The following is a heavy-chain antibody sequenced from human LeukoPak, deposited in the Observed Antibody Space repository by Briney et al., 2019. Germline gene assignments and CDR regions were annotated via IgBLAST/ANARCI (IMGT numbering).Heavy chain of an antibody. Sequence: GESLKISCKGSGYSFTSYWIGWVRQMPGKGLEWMGIIYPGDSDTRYSPSFQGQVTISADKFISTAYLQWSSLKASDTAMYYCARAHYDSSGYYYFDYWGQGTLVTVSS. CDR2: IYPGDSDT. D-gene: IGHD3-22*01. CDR3: ARAHYDSSGYYYFDY. CDR1: GYSFTSYW. V-gene: IGHV5-51*01. J-gene: IGHJ4*02.